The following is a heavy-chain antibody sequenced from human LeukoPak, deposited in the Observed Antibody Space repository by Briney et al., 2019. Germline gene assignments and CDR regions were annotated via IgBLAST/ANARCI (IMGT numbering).Heavy chain of an antibody. V-gene: IGHV3-23*01. CDR2: ITGSGGST. Sequence: PGGSLRLPCAASGFTFSNYDMSWVRQAPGSGLEWVSGITGSGGSTYYADSVKGRFTISRDNSKTTLYLQMNSLRAQDTAVYYCAKGNWGERLDWYFDLWGRGTLVTVSS. J-gene: IGHJ2*01. CDR1: GFTFSNYD. CDR3: AKGNWGERLDWYFDL. D-gene: IGHD1-26*01.